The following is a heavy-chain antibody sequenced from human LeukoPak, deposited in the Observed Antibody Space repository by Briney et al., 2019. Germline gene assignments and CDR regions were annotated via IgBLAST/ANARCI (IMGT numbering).Heavy chain of an antibody. V-gene: IGHV1-2*02. CDR1: GYTFTGYY. CDR3: AKDRVTAAGYYFDY. CDR2: INPNSGGT. J-gene: IGHJ4*02. Sequence: GASVKVSCKASGYTFTGYYMHWVRQVPGQGLEWMGWINPNSGGTNYAQKFQGRVTMTRDTSISTAYMELSRLRSDDTAVYYCAKDRVTAAGYYFDYWGQGTLVTVSS. D-gene: IGHD6-13*01.